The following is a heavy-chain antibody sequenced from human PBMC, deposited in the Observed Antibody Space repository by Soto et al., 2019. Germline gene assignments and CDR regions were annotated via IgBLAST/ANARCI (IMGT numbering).Heavy chain of an antibody. D-gene: IGHD3-16*02. CDR1: GGSFSGYY. V-gene: IGHV4-34*01. J-gene: IGHJ5*02. CDR3: ARGCNLARLRELSGNWFDP. CDR2: INHSGST. Sequence: PSETLSLTCAVYGGSFSGYYWSWIRQPPGKGLEWIGEINHSGSTNYNPSLKSRVTISVDTSKNQFSLKLSSVTAADTAVYYCARGCNLARLRELSGNWFDPWGQGTLDTVSS.